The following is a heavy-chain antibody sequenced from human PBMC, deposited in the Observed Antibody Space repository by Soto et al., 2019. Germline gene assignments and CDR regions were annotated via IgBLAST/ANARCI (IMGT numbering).Heavy chain of an antibody. J-gene: IGHJ4*02. CDR3: ATLPGRVTTSPLDY. D-gene: IGHD4-17*01. V-gene: IGHV3-21*01. CDR1: GFTFSSYS. CDR2: ISSSSSYI. Sequence: GGSLRLSCAASGFTFSSYSMNWVRQAPGKGLEWVSSISSSSSYIYYADSVKGRFTISRDNAKNSLYLQMNSLRAEDTAVYYCATLPGRVTTSPLDYWGQGTLVTVSS.